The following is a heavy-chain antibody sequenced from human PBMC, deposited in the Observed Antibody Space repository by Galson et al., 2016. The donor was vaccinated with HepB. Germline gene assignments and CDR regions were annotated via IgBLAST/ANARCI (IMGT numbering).Heavy chain of an antibody. Sequence: YWAWIRQPPGKGLEWIGSGFHSGSSFYNPSLRSRVSISVDTSKNHFSLKVTSMTAEDTALYYCARLGSVVVVPAFDSWGQGTLVTVSA. CDR2: GFHSGSS. CDR1: Y. J-gene: IGHJ4*02. D-gene: IGHD2-2*01. V-gene: IGHV4-39*02. CDR3: ARLGSVVVVPAFDS.